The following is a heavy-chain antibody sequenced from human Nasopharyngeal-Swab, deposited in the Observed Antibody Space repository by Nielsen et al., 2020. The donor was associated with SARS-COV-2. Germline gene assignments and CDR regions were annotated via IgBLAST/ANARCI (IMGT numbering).Heavy chain of an antibody. CDR1: GFTSSSYE. J-gene: IGHJ3*02. CDR2: ISSSGSTI. CDR3: ARPSGGYSGAFDI. Sequence: SCAASGFTSSSYEMNWVRQAPGKGLEWVSYISSSGSTIYYADPVKGRFTISRDNAKNSPYLQMNSLRAEDTAVYYCARPSGGYSGAFDIWGQGTMVTVSS. D-gene: IGHD1-26*01. V-gene: IGHV3-48*03.